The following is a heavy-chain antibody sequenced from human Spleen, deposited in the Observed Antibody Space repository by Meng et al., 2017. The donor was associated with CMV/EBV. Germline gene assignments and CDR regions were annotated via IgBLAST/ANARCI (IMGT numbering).Heavy chain of an antibody. CDR1: GFISSDYY. J-gene: IGHJ6*02. V-gene: IGHV3-11*01. Sequence: LSLTCAGSGFISSDYYISWVRQAPGKGLEWVSYISSSGNTQRYADSVKGRFTISRDNAENSVFLLMNSLRGDDTAVYYCARDLGGSFGVVYYGMDVWGQGTTVTVSS. CDR3: ARDLGGSFGVVYYGMDV. D-gene: IGHD3-3*01. CDR2: ISSSGNTQ.